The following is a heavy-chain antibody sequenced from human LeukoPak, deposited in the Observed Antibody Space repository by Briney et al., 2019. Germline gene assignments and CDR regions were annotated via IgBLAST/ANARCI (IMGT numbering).Heavy chain of an antibody. Sequence: GGSLRLSCAASGFTFSSYAMHWVRQAPGKGLEWVAVISYDGSNKYYADSVKGRFTISRDNSKNTLYLQMNSLRAEDTAVYYCARVVRDAGYYFDYWGQGTLVTVSS. J-gene: IGHJ4*02. CDR3: ARVVRDAGYYFDY. V-gene: IGHV3-30*04. D-gene: IGHD2/OR15-2a*01. CDR2: ISYDGSNK. CDR1: GFTFSSYA.